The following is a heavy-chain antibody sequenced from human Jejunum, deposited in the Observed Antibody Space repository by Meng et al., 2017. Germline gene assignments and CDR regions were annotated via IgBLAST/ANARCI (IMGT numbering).Heavy chain of an antibody. J-gene: IGHJ3*02. Sequence: GESLKISCAASGFTFNSYEMTWVRQAPGKGLEWVSYISSSGGSIYYADSVKGRFTISRDNGKNSLYLQMNSLRAEDTAVYYCARRVARGAFDNWGQGTMVTVS. D-gene: IGHD3-3*01. CDR1: GFTFNSYE. V-gene: IGHV3-48*03. CDR3: ARRVARGAFDN. CDR2: ISSSGGSI.